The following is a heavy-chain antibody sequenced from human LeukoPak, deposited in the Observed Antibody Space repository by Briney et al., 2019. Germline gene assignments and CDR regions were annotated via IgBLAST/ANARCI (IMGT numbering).Heavy chain of an antibody. Sequence: GGSLRLSCAASGFTFCDYYMSWIRHAPGKGLEWVSYISSSGSTIYYADSVKGRFTISRHNAKNSMYLQMNSVRAEHTCVYYCERGRYYDSSGYFGYWGEGNLVTVSS. CDR3: ERGRYYDSSGYFGY. J-gene: IGHJ4*02. D-gene: IGHD3-22*01. CDR2: ISSSGSTI. V-gene: IGHV3-11*01. CDR1: GFTFCDYY.